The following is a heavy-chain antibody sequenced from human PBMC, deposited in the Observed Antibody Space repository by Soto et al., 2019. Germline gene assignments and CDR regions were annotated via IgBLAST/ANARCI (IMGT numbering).Heavy chain of an antibody. V-gene: IGHV4-30-2*01. D-gene: IGHD1-20*01. CDR2: IYHSGST. J-gene: IGHJ6*02. Sequence: SETLSLTCAVSGGSISSCGYSWSWIGQPPGKGLEWIGYIYHSGSTYYNPSLKSRVTISVDRSKNQFSLKLSSVTAADTAVYYCVASVSLGDYYYYGMDVWGQGTTVTVSS. CDR3: VASVSLGDYYYYGMDV. CDR1: GGSISSCGYS.